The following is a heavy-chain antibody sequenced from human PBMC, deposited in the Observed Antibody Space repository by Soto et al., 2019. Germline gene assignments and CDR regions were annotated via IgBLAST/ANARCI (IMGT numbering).Heavy chain of an antibody. Sequence: ASETLSLTCAVYGGSFSGYYWSWIRQPPGKGLEWIGEINHSGSTNYNPSLKSRVTISVDTSKNQFSLKLSSVTAADTAVYYCARILNYDSSGYLNPWFDPWGQGTLVTVSS. J-gene: IGHJ5*02. CDR1: GGSFSGYY. CDR3: ARILNYDSSGYLNPWFDP. CDR2: INHSGST. V-gene: IGHV4-34*01. D-gene: IGHD3-22*01.